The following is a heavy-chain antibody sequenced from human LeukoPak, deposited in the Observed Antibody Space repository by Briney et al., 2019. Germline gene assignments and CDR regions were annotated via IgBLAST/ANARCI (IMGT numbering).Heavy chain of an antibody. V-gene: IGHV4-4*02. CDR3: ASGSHSSSRYFDY. Sequence: SGTLSLTCAVSGGSISSSNWWSWVRQPPGKGLEWIGEIYHSGSTNYNPSLKSRVTISVDTSKNQFSLKLSSVTAADTAVYYCASGSHSSSRYFDYWGQGTLVTVSS. J-gene: IGHJ4*02. D-gene: IGHD6-13*01. CDR2: IYHSGST. CDR1: GGSISSSNW.